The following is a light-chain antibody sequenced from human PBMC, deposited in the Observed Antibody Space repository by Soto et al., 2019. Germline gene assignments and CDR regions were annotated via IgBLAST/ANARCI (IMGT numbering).Light chain of an antibody. CDR2: EVS. CDR1: SSDVGGYNY. J-gene: IGLJ2*01. V-gene: IGLV2-8*01. CDR3: SSYAGSNNLG. Sequence: QSVLTQPPSASGSPGQSVTISCTGTSSDVGGYNYVSWYQQHPGKAPKLMIYEVSKRPSGVPDRFSGSKSGNTASLTVSGLHAEDEADYYCSSYAGSNNLGFGGGTKVTVL.